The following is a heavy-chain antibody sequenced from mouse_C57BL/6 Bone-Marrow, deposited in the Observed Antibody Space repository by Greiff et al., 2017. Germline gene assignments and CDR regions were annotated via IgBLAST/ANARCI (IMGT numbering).Heavy chain of an antibody. Sequence: DVKLVESGGGLVKPGGSLKLSCAASGFTFSSYAMSWVRQTPEKRLEWVATISDGGSYTYYPDNVKGRFTISRANAKNNLYLQMSHLKSEDTAMYYCARDGAIAYYSTSYAMDYWGQGTSVTVSS. V-gene: IGHV5-4*01. J-gene: IGHJ4*01. CDR3: ARDGAIAYYSTSYAMDY. D-gene: IGHD2-5*01. CDR2: ISDGGSYT. CDR1: GFTFSSYA.